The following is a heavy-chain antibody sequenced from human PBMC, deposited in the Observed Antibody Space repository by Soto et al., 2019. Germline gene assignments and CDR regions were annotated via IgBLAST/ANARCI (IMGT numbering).Heavy chain of an antibody. D-gene: IGHD3-3*01. J-gene: IGHJ4*02. Sequence: QVHLQESGPGLVKPSETLSLTCTVSGGSIRSGSYYWSWIRQPPGKGLEWIGYVYHTGRTNYNPSLKSRVSISLDTSKRQFSLFITSVTAADTAVYYCARDFDYFDFWGQGTLVSVSS. V-gene: IGHV4-61*01. CDR2: VYHTGRT. CDR3: ARDFDYFDF. CDR1: GGSIRSGSYY.